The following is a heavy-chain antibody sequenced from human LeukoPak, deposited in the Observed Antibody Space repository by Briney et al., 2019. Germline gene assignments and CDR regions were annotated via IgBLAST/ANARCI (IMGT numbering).Heavy chain of an antibody. CDR2: INHSGST. V-gene: IGHV4-34*01. CDR1: GGSFCGYY. J-gene: IGHJ4*02. D-gene: IGHD1-26*01. Sequence: SETLSLTCAVYGGSFCGYYCSWIRQPPGKGLEWIGEINHSGSTNYNPSLKSRVTISVDTSKNQFSLMLSSVTAADTAVYYCARSKAGRYYVFDYWGQGTLVTVSS. CDR3: ARSKAGRYYVFDY.